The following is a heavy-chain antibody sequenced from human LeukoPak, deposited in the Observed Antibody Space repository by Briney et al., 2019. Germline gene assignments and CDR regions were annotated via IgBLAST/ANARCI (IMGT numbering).Heavy chain of an antibody. J-gene: IGHJ4*02. V-gene: IGHV3-11*04. CDR3: ARDPAIQAWLSAYYFDY. CDR2: ISSDSSTI. CDR1: GFTFSDYY. Sequence: SGGSLRLSCAASGFTFSDYYMSWIRQAPGKGLEWVSYISSDSSTIYYAYSVKGRFTISRDNAKNSLYLQMNSLRAEDTAVYYCARDPAIQAWLSAYYFDYWGQGTLVTVSS. D-gene: IGHD5-18*01.